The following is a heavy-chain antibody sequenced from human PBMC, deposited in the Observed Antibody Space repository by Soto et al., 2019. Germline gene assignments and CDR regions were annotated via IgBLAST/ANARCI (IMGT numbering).Heavy chain of an antibody. CDR2: MSGDGRT. V-gene: IGHV3-23*01. CDR1: GFTFSDSV. Sequence: PGGSLRLSCVGSGFTFSDSVMAWVRQAPGKGLEWLSVMSGDGRTRYALSVTGRFTISRDNSKNTLYLQMRSPRAEDAAAYYCVKWHTSNFDSLPFTGFDFWGQGTQVTVSS. CDR3: VKWHTSNFDSLPFTGFDF. J-gene: IGHJ4*02. D-gene: IGHD3-22*01.